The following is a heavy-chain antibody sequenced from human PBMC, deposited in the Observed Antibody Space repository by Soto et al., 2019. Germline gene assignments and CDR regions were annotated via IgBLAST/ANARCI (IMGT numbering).Heavy chain of an antibody. CDR2: ISYDGRNK. Sequence: GGSLRLSCAASGFTFSSYCMHWVRQAPGKGLEWVAVISYDGRNKYYADSVKGRFTISRDNSKNTLYLQMNSLRSEDTAVYYCARSLDTAMAESYYYYGMDVWGQGTTVTVSS. V-gene: IGHV3-30*19. D-gene: IGHD5-18*01. CDR3: ARSLDTAMAESYYYYGMDV. CDR1: GFTFSSYC. J-gene: IGHJ6*02.